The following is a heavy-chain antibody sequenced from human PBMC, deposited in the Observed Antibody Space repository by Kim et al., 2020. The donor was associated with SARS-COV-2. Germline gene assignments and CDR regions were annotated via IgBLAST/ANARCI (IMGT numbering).Heavy chain of an antibody. J-gene: IGHJ6*01. CDR3: AKAKITMFQCDLYGMDG. CDR1: GFTFDGYA. D-gene: IGHD3-10*02. V-gene: IGHV3-9*01. Sequence: GGSLRLSCAASGFTFDGYAMHWVRQAPGKGLEWVSGISWNSGTIGYADSVKGRFTISRDNAKNSLHLQMNSLRTEDTALYYCAKAKITMFQCDLYGMDG. CDR2: ISWNSGTI.